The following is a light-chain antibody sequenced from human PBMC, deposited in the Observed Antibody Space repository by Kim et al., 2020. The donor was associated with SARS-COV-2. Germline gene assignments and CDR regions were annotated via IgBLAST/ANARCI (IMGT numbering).Light chain of an antibody. V-gene: IGLV1-40*01. Sequence: RVTISCTGSSSNIGAGYDVTWYQHLPGTAPKLLIFRNNNRPSGVPARFSASKSGTSASLAITGLQAEDEADYSCQSYDSSLSHVVFGGGTQLTVL. CDR2: RNN. J-gene: IGLJ7*01. CDR3: QSYDSSLSHVV. CDR1: SSNIGAGYD.